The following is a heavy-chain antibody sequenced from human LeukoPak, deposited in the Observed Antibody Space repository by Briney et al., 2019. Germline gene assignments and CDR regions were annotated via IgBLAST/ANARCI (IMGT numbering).Heavy chain of an antibody. V-gene: IGHV3-48*02. D-gene: IGHD5-24*01. J-gene: IGHJ6*03. Sequence: GGSLRLSCAASGFTFSSYGMNWVRQAPGKGLEWVSYISSTSRTIYDADSVKGRFTISRDNAKNSLYLQVNSLRDEDTAVYYCARDPLRWLQNNYYYYYMDVWGKGTTVTVSS. CDR3: ARDPLRWLQNNYYYYYMDV. CDR1: GFTFSSYG. CDR2: ISSTSRTI.